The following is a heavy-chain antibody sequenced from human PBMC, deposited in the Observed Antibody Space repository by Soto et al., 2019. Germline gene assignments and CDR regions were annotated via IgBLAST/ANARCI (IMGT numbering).Heavy chain of an antibody. J-gene: IGHJ6*02. Sequence: ASVKVSCKASGYTFRSYAIHWVRQAPGQRLEWMGWISAGNGNTKYSEKFQGRVTITRDTAASTAYMEVSSLRFEDTGVYYCARNYDSRYLYYYGMDVWGQGTTVTVSS. CDR3: ARNYDSRYLYYYGMDV. CDR1: GYTFRSYA. D-gene: IGHD5-12*01. CDR2: ISAGNGNT. V-gene: IGHV1-3*01.